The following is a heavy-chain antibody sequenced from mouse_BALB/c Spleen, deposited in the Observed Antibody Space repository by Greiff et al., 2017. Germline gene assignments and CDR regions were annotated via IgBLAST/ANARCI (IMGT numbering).Heavy chain of an antibody. CDR3: TRDGVWGDY. CDR1: GYTFTSYW. CDR2: IYPGSGST. J-gene: IGHJ4*01. V-gene: IGHV1S22*01. Sequence: LQQPGSELVRPGASVKLSCKASGYTFTSYWMHWVKQRPGQGLEWIGNIYPGSGSTNYDEKFKSKATLTVDTSSSTAYMQLSSLTSEDSAVYYCTRDGVWGDYWGQGTSVTVSS.